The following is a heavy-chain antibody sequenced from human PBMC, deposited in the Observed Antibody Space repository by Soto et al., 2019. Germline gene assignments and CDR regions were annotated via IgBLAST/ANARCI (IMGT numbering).Heavy chain of an antibody. V-gene: IGHV1-2*04. CDR2: INPNSGGT. CDR1: GYTFTGYY. Sequence: ASVKVSCKASGYTFTGYYMHWVRQAPGQGLEWMGWINPNSGGTNYAQKFQGWVTMTRDTSISTAYMELSRLRSDDTAVYYCARTTLELVVAALDYCGQGTLVTVSS. J-gene: IGHJ4*02. D-gene: IGHD2-15*01. CDR3: ARTTLELVVAALDY.